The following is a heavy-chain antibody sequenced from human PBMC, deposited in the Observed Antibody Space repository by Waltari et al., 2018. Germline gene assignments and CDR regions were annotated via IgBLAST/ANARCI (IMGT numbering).Heavy chain of an antibody. CDR2: IKQDGSEK. CDR1: GFTFSSYW. V-gene: IGHV3-7*03. D-gene: IGHD5-12*01. Sequence: EVQLVESGGGLVQPGGSLRLSCAASGFTFSSYWMSWVLQAPGKGLEWVANIKQDGSEKYYVDSVKGRFTISRDNAKNSLYLQMNSLRAEDTAVYYCARELEDGYKPDAFDIWGQGTMVTVSS. CDR3: ARELEDGYKPDAFDI. J-gene: IGHJ3*02.